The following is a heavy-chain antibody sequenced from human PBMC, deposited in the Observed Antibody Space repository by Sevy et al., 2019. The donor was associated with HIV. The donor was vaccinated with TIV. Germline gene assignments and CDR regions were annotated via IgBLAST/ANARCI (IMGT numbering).Heavy chain of an antibody. CDR3: AGGRYDSSGSFDAFDI. Sequence: GGSLRLSCKPSGFTFTSYAMSWVRQAPGKGLEWVSTIYGSGGATYYADSVKGRFTISRDNSKNTLYLQMNSLRIEDTGVYYCAGGRYDSSGSFDAFDIWGQGTMVTVSS. CDR1: GFTFTSYA. J-gene: IGHJ3*02. D-gene: IGHD3-22*01. CDR2: IYGSGGAT. V-gene: IGHV3-23*01.